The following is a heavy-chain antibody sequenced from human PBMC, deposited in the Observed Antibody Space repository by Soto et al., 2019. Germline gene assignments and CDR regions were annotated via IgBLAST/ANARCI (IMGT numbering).Heavy chain of an antibody. CDR3: AHIMIAFGGVSALDAFDF. D-gene: IGHD3-16*01. CDR1: GFSLTTSRVG. Sequence: ESGPTLVNPTQTLTLTCSFSGFSLTTSRVGVGWIRQPPGEALEWLAIIYWDDDKRYSPSLQSRLAITKDTSKNQVVLTMTNLDPVDTGTYYCAHIMIAFGGVSALDAFDFWGPGTMVTVSS. J-gene: IGHJ3*01. V-gene: IGHV2-5*02. CDR2: IYWDDDK.